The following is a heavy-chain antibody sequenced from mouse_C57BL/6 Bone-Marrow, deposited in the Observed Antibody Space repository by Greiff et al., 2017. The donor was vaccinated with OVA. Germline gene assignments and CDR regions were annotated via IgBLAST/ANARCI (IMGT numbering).Heavy chain of an antibody. CDR3: AFDYGSSYRDFDV. V-gene: IGHV1-39*01. Sequence: VQLQQSGPELVKPGASVKISCKASGYSFTDYNMTWVKQSNGKSLEWIGVINPNYGTTSYNQKFKGKATLTVDKSSSTAYMQLNSLTSEDSAVYYCAFDYGSSYRDFDVWGTGTTVTVSS. CDR2: INPNYGTT. J-gene: IGHJ1*03. CDR1: GYSFTDYN. D-gene: IGHD1-1*01.